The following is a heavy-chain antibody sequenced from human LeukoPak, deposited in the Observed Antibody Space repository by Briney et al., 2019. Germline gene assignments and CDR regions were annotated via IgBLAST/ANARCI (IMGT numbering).Heavy chain of an antibody. D-gene: IGHD3-16*02. V-gene: IGHV4-38-2*02. Sequence: SETLSLTCTVSGYSISSGYYWGWIRQPPGKGLEWIGSIYHSGSTYYNPSLKSRVTISVDTSKNQFSLKLSSVTAADTAVYYCARGTGFGGVIVYFDYWGQGTLVTVSA. CDR2: IYHSGST. CDR1: GYSISSGYY. J-gene: IGHJ4*02. CDR3: ARGTGFGGVIVYFDY.